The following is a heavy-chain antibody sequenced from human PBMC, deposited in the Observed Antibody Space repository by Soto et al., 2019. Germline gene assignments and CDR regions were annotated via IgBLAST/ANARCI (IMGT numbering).Heavy chain of an antibody. D-gene: IGHD2-21*02. V-gene: IGHV3-30-3*01. CDR3: ARGEGHIVVVTASQRFDP. CDR1: GFTFSSYA. J-gene: IGHJ5*02. CDR2: ISYDGSNK. Sequence: QVQLVESGGGVVQPGRSLRLSCAASGFTFSSYAMHWVRQAPGKGLEWVAVISYDGSNKYYADSVKGRFTISRDNSKNTLYLQMIILRAEDTAVYYCARGEGHIVVVTASQRFDPWGQGTLVTVSS.